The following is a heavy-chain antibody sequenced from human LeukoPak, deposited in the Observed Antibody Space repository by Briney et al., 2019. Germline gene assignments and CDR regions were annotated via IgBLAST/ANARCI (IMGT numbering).Heavy chain of an antibody. Sequence: SETLSLTCAVYGGSFSGYYWSWIRQPPGKGLEWIGEINHSGSTNYNPSLKSRVTISADTSKNQFSLKLSSVTAADTAVYYCARGDCSGGSCYTSYNWFDPWGQGTLVTVSS. CDR3: ARGDCSGGSCYTSYNWFDP. CDR1: GGSFSGYY. CDR2: INHSGST. V-gene: IGHV4-34*01. D-gene: IGHD2-15*01. J-gene: IGHJ5*02.